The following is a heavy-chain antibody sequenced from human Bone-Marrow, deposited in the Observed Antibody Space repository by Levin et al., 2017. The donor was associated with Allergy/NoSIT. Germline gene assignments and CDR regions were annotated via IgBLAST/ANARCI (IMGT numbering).Heavy chain of an antibody. D-gene: IGHD3-10*01. CDR2: LHDTGNT. J-gene: IGHJ5*02. CDR3: ARTWLEYGSGSTDGFDP. Sequence: SETLSLTCSVSGVPVSSGSYYWSWIRQSPGKGLEWIGYLHDTGNTNYNSSLKSRVTISADTSTNQFSLRPTSVTASDTAVYYCARTWLEYGSGSTDGFDPWGQGTLVTVSS. CDR1: GVPVSSGSYY. V-gene: IGHV4-61*01.